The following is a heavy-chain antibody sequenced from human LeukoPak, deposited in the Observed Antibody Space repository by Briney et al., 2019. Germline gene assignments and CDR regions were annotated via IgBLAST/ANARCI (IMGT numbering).Heavy chain of an antibody. D-gene: IGHD2-8*01. Sequence: SETLSLTCAVYGGSFSSYYWGWIRQPPGKGLEWIGSIYYSGSTYYNPSLKSRVTISVDTSKNQFSLKLSSVTAADTAVYYCATSGILNEDYWGQGTLVTVSS. V-gene: IGHV4-39*01. CDR1: GGSFSSYY. J-gene: IGHJ4*02. CDR2: IYYSGST. CDR3: ATSGILNEDY.